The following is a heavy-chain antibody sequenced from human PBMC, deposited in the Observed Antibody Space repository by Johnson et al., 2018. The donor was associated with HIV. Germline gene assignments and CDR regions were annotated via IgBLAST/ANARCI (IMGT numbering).Heavy chain of an antibody. V-gene: IGHV3-30-3*01. CDR1: GFTFNSYA. D-gene: IGHD3-16*01. Sequence: QVQLVESGGGVVQPGRSLRLSCAATGFTFNSYAMHWVRQAPGKGLEWVAVISYDGINKYYADSVKGRFTISRDNSKKTLYLQMNRLRPEDTAVYYCAREVYAHDAFDIWGQGTMVTVS. J-gene: IGHJ3*02. CDR3: AREVYAHDAFDI. CDR2: ISYDGINK.